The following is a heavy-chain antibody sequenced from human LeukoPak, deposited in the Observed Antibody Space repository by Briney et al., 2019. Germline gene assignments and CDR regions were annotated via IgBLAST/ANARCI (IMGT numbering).Heavy chain of an antibody. CDR2: IWYDGSNK. Sequence: GRSLRLSCAASGFTFSSYGMHWVRQAPGKGLEWVAVIWYDGSNKYYADSVKGRFTISRDNSKNTLYLQINSLRVEDTAVYYCATWGSGMSVQWGQGTLVTVSS. CDR3: ATWGSGMSVQ. V-gene: IGHV3-33*01. D-gene: IGHD3-16*01. J-gene: IGHJ4*02. CDR1: GFTFSSYG.